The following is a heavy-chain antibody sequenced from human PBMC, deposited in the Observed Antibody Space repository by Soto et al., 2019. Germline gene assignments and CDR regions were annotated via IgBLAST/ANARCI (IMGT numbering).Heavy chain of an antibody. CDR3: ASFVPAAGINF. V-gene: IGHV3-33*01. Sequence: GGALRLSCAASGVTFSSYGMHWVRQAPGKGLEWVAVIWYDGSNKYYADSVKGRFTISRDNSKNTLYLQMNSLRAEDTAVYYCASFVPAAGINFWGQGTLVTVSS. CDR2: IWYDGSNK. CDR1: GVTFSSYG. D-gene: IGHD6-13*01. J-gene: IGHJ4*02.